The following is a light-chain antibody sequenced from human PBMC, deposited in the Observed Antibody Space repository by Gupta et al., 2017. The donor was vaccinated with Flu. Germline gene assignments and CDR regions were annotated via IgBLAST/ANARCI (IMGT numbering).Light chain of an antibody. V-gene: IGLV3-21*02. Sequence: YVLTPPPSVSVAPGQTARLTCGGNNIGSKRVHWSQQKPGQAPVLVVYDDSDRPSVSTERFSGSNTGNTASLTISRVAAGDKTDYGGQVGESMIDHWVFGGGTKLTVL. CDR1: NIGSKR. CDR3: QVGESMIDHWV. J-gene: IGLJ3*02. CDR2: DDS.